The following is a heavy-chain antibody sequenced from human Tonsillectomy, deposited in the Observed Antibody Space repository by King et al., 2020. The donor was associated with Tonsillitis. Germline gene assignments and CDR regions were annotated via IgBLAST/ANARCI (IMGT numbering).Heavy chain of an antibody. V-gene: IGHV4-4*07. CDR1: GGSISSHY. J-gene: IGHJ4*02. CDR2: IYSSGST. Sequence: VQLQESGPGLVKPSETLSLTCTVSGGSISSHYWSWSRQPAGKGLEWIGLIYSSGSTSYNPSLKSRVTMSIDTSKNQFSLKLTAVTAADTAVYYCAREAGATRYFDYWGPGTLVTVSS. D-gene: IGHD1-26*01. CDR3: AREAGATRYFDY.